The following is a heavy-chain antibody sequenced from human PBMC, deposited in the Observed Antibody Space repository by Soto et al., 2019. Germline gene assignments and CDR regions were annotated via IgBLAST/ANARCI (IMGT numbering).Heavy chain of an antibody. CDR2: IDPSDSYT. CDR3: ARHSPPRSYGRDAFDI. V-gene: IGHV5-10-1*01. J-gene: IGHJ3*02. D-gene: IGHD1-26*01. Sequence: PGESLKISCKGSGYSFTSYWISWVRQMPGKGLERMGRIDPSDSYTNYSPSFQGHVTISADKSISTAYLQWSSLKASDTAMYYCARHSPPRSYGRDAFDIWGQGTMVTVSS. CDR1: GYSFTSYW.